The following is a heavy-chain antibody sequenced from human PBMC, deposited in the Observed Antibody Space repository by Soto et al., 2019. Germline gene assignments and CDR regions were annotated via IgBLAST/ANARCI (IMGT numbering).Heavy chain of an antibody. CDR1: GFTFDDYG. Sequence: EVQLVESGGGVVRPGGSLRLSCAASGFTFDDYGMSWVRQAPGKGLEWVSGINWNGGSTGYADSVKGRFTISRDNAKNSLYLQMNSLRAEDTALYYCARGRHYYDSSRLAEYFQHWGQGTLVTVSS. CDR3: ARGRHYYDSSRLAEYFQH. V-gene: IGHV3-20*04. D-gene: IGHD3-22*01. CDR2: INWNGGST. J-gene: IGHJ1*01.